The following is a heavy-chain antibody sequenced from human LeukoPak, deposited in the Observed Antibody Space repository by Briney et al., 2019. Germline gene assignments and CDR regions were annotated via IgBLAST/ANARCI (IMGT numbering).Heavy chain of an antibody. Sequence: GGSLRLSCAASGFTFSNAWMSWVRQAPGKGLEWVGRIKSKTDGGTTDYAAPVKGRFTISRDDSKNTLYLQMNSLKPEVTAVYYCTTDLGYSSGWSYYFDYWGQGTLVTVSS. J-gene: IGHJ4*02. V-gene: IGHV3-15*01. CDR1: GFTFSNAW. CDR3: TTDLGYSSGWSYYFDY. CDR2: IKSKTDGGTT. D-gene: IGHD6-19*01.